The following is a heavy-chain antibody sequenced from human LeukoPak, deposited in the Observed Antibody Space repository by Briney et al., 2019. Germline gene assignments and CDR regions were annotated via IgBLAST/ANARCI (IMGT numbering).Heavy chain of an antibody. Sequence: GGSLRLSCAASGFTFSNAWMSWVRQAPGKGLEWVGRIKSKTDGGTTDYAAPVKGRFTISRDDSKNTLYLQMNSLKTEDTAVYYCTTDPYDSSGYPFDYWGQGTLVTVPS. V-gene: IGHV3-15*01. D-gene: IGHD3-22*01. CDR1: GFTFSNAW. CDR3: TTDPYDSSGYPFDY. J-gene: IGHJ4*02. CDR2: IKSKTDGGTT.